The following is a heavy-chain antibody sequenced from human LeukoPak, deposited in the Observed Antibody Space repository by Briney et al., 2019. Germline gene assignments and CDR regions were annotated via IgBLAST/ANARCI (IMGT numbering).Heavy chain of an antibody. J-gene: IGHJ4*02. Sequence: GGSLRLSCAASGFTFSSYSMNWVRQAPGKGLEWVSSISSSSSYIYYADSVKGRFTISRDNAKNSLYLQMNSLRAEDTAVYYCASKAGEAVAGTGFDYWGQGTLVTVSS. CDR2: ISSSSSYI. CDR3: ASKAGEAVAGTGFDY. V-gene: IGHV3-21*01. D-gene: IGHD6-19*01. CDR1: GFTFSSYS.